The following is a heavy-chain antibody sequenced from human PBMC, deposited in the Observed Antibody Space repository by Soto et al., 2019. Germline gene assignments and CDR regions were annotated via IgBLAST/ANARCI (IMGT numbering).Heavy chain of an antibody. CDR1: GYTFTSYA. D-gene: IGHD6-19*01. Sequence: QVPLVQSGAEVKKPGASVKVSCKASGYTFTSYAMHWVRQAPGQRLEWMGWINAGNGNTKYSQKFQGRVTITRDTSESTVYRELCSLRAEDTAVYYCAGDSRGWYPNWFDPWGQGTLVTVSS. V-gene: IGHV1-3*01. CDR3: AGDSRGWYPNWFDP. J-gene: IGHJ5*02. CDR2: INAGNGNT.